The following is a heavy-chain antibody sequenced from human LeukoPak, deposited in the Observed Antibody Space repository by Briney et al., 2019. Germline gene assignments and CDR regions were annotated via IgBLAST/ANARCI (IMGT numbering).Heavy chain of an antibody. CDR1: GFTFSSYS. CDR2: ISSSSSYI. CDR3: AKTTHNWNYRAYFDY. D-gene: IGHD1-1*01. Sequence: PGGSLRLSCAASGFTFSSYSMNWVRQAPGKGLEWVSSISSSSSYIYYADSVKGRFTISRDNAKNSLYLQMNSLRAEDTAVYYCAKTTHNWNYRAYFDYWGQGTLVTVSS. V-gene: IGHV3-21*04. J-gene: IGHJ4*02.